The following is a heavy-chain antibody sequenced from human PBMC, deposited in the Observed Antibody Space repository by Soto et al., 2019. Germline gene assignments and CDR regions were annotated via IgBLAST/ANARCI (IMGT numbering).Heavy chain of an antibody. V-gene: IGHV3-21*01. Sequence: ESGGGLVKPGGSLRLSCAASGFTFSSYSMNWVRQAPGKGLEWVSSISSSSSYIYYADSVKGRFTISRDNAKNSLYLQMNSLRAEDTAVYYCARDAGNYNPFDYWGQGTLVTVSS. D-gene: IGHD4-4*01. CDR3: ARDAGNYNPFDY. J-gene: IGHJ4*02. CDR1: GFTFSSYS. CDR2: ISSSSSYI.